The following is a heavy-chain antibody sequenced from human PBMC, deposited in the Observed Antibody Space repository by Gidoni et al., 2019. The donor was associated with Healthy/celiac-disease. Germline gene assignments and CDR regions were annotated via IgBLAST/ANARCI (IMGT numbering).Heavy chain of an antibody. Sequence: QVQLVESGGGVVQPGRSLRLSCAASGFTFSSYGMHWVRQAPGKGLEWVAVIWYDGSNKYYADSVKGRFTISRDNSKNTLYLQMNSLRAEDTAVYYCAREWRSWDARFDYWGQGTLVTVSS. V-gene: IGHV3-33*01. D-gene: IGHD6-13*01. CDR3: AREWRSWDARFDY. CDR2: IWYDGSNK. J-gene: IGHJ4*02. CDR1: GFTFSSYG.